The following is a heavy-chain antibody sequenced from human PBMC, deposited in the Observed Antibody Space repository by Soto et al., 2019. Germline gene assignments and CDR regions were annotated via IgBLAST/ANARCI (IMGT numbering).Heavy chain of an antibody. Sequence: GGSLRLSCAASGFTFSSYGMHWVRQAPGKGLEWVAVISYDGSNKYYADSVKGRFTISRDNSKNTLYLQMNSLRAEDTAVYYCAKDFLLYDSSGYPDSWGQGTLVTVPS. D-gene: IGHD3-22*01. CDR3: AKDFLLYDSSGYPDS. CDR2: ISYDGSNK. J-gene: IGHJ4*02. V-gene: IGHV3-30*18. CDR1: GFTFSSYG.